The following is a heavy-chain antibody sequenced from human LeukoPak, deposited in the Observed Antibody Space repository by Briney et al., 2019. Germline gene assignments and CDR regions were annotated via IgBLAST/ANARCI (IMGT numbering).Heavy chain of an antibody. CDR1: GGSISSSNW. CDR3: AKDLGGEHYYHGMDV. D-gene: IGHD3-16*01. J-gene: IGHJ6*02. Sequence: SGTLSLTCAVSGGSISSSNWWSWVRQPPGKGLEWIGEIYHSGSTNYNPSLKSRVTMSVDTSKNQFSLKLSSVTAADTAVYYCAKDLGGEHYYHGMDVWGLGTTVTVSS. V-gene: IGHV4-4*02. CDR2: IYHSGST.